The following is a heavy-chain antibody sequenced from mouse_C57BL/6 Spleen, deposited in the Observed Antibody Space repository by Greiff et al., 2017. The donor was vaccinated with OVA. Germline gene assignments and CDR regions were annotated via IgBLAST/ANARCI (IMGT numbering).Heavy chain of an antibody. Sequence: QVQLQQPGAELVKPGASVKLSCKASGYTFTSYWMQWVKQRPGQGLEWIGEIDPSDSYTNYNQQFKGKATLTVDTSSRTAYMQLSSLTSEDSAVYYCARGGTAQATGFAYWGQGTLVTVSA. V-gene: IGHV1-50*01. D-gene: IGHD3-2*02. CDR1: GYTFTSYW. J-gene: IGHJ3*01. CDR3: ARGGTAQATGFAY. CDR2: IDPSDSYT.